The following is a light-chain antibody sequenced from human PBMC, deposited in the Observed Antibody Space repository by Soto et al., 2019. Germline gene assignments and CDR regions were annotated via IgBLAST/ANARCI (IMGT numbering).Light chain of an antibody. V-gene: IGKV3-11*01. CDR2: DAS. J-gene: IGKJ4*01. Sequence: DIVFTQSPATLSLSPGERATLSCRASQSVSSYLAWYQQTPGQDPRILIYDASNRATGIPARFSGSGSGTDFNLTISRLETEDFAVYDCQQRSNWTLTFGGGTKVDIK. CDR1: QSVSSY. CDR3: QQRSNWTLT.